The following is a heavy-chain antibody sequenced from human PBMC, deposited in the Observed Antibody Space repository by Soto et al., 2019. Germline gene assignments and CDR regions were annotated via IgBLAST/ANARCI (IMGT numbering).Heavy chain of an antibody. V-gene: IGHV1-69*13. J-gene: IGHJ3*02. CDR3: AREVRSALRYFDWLLSDAFDI. Sequence: SVKVSCKASGGTFSSYSTSWVRQAPGQGLEWMGGIIPIFGTANYAQKFQGRVTITADESTSTAYMELSSLRSEDTAVYYCAREVRSALRYFDWLLSDAFDIWGQGTMVTVSS. D-gene: IGHD3-9*01. CDR2: IIPIFGTA. CDR1: GGTFSSYS.